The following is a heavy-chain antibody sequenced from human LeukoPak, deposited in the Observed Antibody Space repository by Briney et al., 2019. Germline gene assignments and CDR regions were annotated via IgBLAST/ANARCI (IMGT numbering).Heavy chain of an antibody. CDR1: GGSSSNYY. V-gene: IGHV4-4*07. CDR3: ARDGTEYYYYMDV. CDR2: IYTSGST. J-gene: IGHJ6*03. Sequence: SETLSLTCSVSGGSSSNYYWSWIRQPPGKGLEWIGRIYTSGSTNYNPSLKSRVTMSVDTSKNQFSLKLSSVTAADTAVYYCARDGTEYYYYMDVWGKGTTVTISS.